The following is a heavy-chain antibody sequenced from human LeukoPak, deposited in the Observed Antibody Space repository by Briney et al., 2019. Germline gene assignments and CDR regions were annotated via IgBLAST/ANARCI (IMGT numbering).Heavy chain of an antibody. CDR3: ARSRSHYRVYFDN. D-gene: IGHD3-10*01. V-gene: IGHV1-46*01. Sequence: ASVKVSCKASGYTFSSFYLHWVRQAPGQGLEWMGIITPNTGDTTYAPKFQDRLIMIRDRSTSTVYMELHSLRSEDTAVYYCARSRSHYRVYFDNWGQGTLVPVSS. J-gene: IGHJ4*02. CDR1: GYTFSSFY. CDR2: ITPNTGDT.